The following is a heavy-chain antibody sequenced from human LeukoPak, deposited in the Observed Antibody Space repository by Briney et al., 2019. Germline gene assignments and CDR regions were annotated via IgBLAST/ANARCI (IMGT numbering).Heavy chain of an antibody. CDR2: ISAYNGYT. Sequence: ASVKVSCKASGYSFTNYGISWVRQAPGQGLERMGWISAYNGYTHFAQKFQGRVTMTTDTSTSTAYMELRSLRSDDTAVYYCARGFPPRRNYDSSGYYSYYFDHWGQGTLVTVSS. J-gene: IGHJ4*02. D-gene: IGHD3-22*01. V-gene: IGHV1-18*01. CDR3: ARGFPPRRNYDSSGYYSYYFDH. CDR1: GYSFTNYG.